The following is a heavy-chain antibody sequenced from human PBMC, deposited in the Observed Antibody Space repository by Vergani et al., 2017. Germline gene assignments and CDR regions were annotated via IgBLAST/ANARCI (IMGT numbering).Heavy chain of an antibody. V-gene: IGHV3-72*01. Sequence: EVQLVESGGGLVQPGGSLRLSCAASGFTFSDHYMDWVRQAPGKGLEWVGRTRNKANSYTTVYAASVKGRFTISRDDSKNSLYLQMNSLKTEDTAVYYCARILRYFDWLFFDYWGQGTLVTVSS. J-gene: IGHJ4*02. CDR1: GFTFSDHY. CDR2: TRNKANSYTT. CDR3: ARILRYFDWLFFDY. D-gene: IGHD3-9*01.